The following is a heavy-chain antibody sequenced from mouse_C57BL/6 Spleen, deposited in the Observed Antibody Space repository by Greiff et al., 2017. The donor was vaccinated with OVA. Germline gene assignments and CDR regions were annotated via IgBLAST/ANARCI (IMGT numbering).Heavy chain of an antibody. Sequence: VQLQQSGTELVKPGASVKLSCKASGYTFTSYWMHWVKQRPGQGLEWIGNINPSNGGTNYNAKFKSKATLTVDKSSSTAYMQLSSLTSEDSAVYYCARGGDDYYYAMDYWGQGTSVTVSS. CDR3: ARGGDDYYYAMDY. CDR2: INPSNGGT. CDR1: GYTFTSYW. D-gene: IGHD2-12*01. V-gene: IGHV1-53*01. J-gene: IGHJ4*01.